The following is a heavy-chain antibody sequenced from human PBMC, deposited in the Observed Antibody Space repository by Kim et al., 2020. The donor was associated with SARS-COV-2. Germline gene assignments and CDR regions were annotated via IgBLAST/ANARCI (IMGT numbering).Heavy chain of an antibody. CDR3: ASTVTTYWYFDL. V-gene: IGHV5-10-1*01. D-gene: IGHD4-17*01. J-gene: IGHJ2*01. CDR2: IDPSDSYT. CDR1: GYSFTSYW. Sequence: GESLKISCKGSGYSFTSYWIRWVRQMPGKGLEWMGRIDPSDSYTNYSPSFQGHVTISADKSISTAYLQWSSLKASDTAMYYCASTVTTYWYFDLWGRGTLLTVSS.